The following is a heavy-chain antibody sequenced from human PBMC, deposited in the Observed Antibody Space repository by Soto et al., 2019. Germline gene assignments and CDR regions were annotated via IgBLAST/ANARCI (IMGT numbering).Heavy chain of an antibody. Sequence: SETLSLTCAVYDGFFIGYCWSWIRQPPGKGLEWIGEINHSGSTNYNPSLKSRVTISVDTSKNQFSLKLSSVTAADTAVYYCARGRGITIFGVVIVASSGYMDVWGKGTTVTVSS. CDR1: DGFFIGYC. CDR3: ARGRGITIFGVVIVASSGYMDV. CDR2: INHSGST. D-gene: IGHD3-3*01. J-gene: IGHJ6*03. V-gene: IGHV4-34*01.